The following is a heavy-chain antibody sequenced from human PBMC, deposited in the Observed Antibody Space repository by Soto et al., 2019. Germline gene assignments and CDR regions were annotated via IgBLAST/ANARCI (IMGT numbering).Heavy chain of an antibody. V-gene: IGHV1-69*12. Sequence: QVQLLQSGAEVKKPGSSVKVSCKAPEGTFNSYAIDWVRQAPGQGLEGMGGIIPIFGTTNYPQKLQGRVKLTADESTRTAYMELSTLRSEDTAVYYCARGIVTGSEYNYYYYGMDVWGQGTTVTVSS. D-gene: IGHD1-1*01. J-gene: IGHJ6*02. CDR2: IIPIFGTT. CDR1: EGTFNSYA. CDR3: ARGIVTGSEYNYYYYGMDV.